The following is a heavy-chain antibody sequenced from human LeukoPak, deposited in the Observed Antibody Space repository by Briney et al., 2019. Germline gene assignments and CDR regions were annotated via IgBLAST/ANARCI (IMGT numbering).Heavy chain of an antibody. Sequence: ASVKVSCTASGYTFTSYWIGWVRQMPGKGLEWMGIIYPSDSDTRYSPSFQGQVTISADKSISTAYLQWSSLKASDTAMYYCARTMVRGVITSSFDFWGQGTLVTVSS. CDR1: GYTFTSYW. J-gene: IGHJ4*02. D-gene: IGHD3-10*01. V-gene: IGHV5-51*01. CDR2: IYPSDSDT. CDR3: ARTMVRGVITSSFDF.